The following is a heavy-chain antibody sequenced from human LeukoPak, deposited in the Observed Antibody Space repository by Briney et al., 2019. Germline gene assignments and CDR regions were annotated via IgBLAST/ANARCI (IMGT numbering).Heavy chain of an antibody. V-gene: IGHV1-2*02. CDR3: ARDYDYVWGSYRVGGPDY. J-gene: IGHJ4*02. CDR1: GYTFTGYY. Sequence: ASVKVSCKASGYTFTGYYMHWVRQAPGQGLEWMGWINPNSGGTNYAQKFQGRVTMTRDTSISTAYMELSRLRSDDTAVYYCARDYDYVWGSYRVGGPDYWGQGTLVTVSS. CDR2: INPNSGGT. D-gene: IGHD3-16*02.